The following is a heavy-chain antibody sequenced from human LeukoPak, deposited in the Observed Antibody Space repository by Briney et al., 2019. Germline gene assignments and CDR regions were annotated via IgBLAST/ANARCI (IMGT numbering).Heavy chain of an antibody. Sequence: GGSLRLSCAASGFSFSGHWMNWVRQPPGKGLEWVANIKPDGSEKYYVDSVKGRFTISRDDAKRSLDLQMDSLRAEDTAIYYCAYRNSLDYWGQGTLVTVSS. D-gene: IGHD1-26*01. J-gene: IGHJ4*02. CDR2: IKPDGSEK. V-gene: IGHV3-7*02. CDR1: GFSFSGHW. CDR3: AYRNSLDY.